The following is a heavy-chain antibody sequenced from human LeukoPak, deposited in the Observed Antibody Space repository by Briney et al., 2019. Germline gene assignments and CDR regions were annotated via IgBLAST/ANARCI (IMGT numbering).Heavy chain of an antibody. CDR2: ISAYNGNT. CDR1: GYTFTSSG. D-gene: IGHD1-26*01. V-gene: IGHV1-18*01. Sequence: ASVKVSCKASGYTFTSSGISWVRQAPGQGLEWMGWISAYNGNTDYAQELQGRVTMTTDTSMTTAYMELRSLRSDDTAVYYCARSSGSYGDYWGQGTLVTVSS. J-gene: IGHJ4*02. CDR3: ARSSGSYGDY.